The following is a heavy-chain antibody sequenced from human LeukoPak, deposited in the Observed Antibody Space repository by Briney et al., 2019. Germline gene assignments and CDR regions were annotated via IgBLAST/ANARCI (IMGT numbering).Heavy chain of an antibody. CDR1: GYTFTGYY. J-gene: IGHJ4*02. CDR3: ATGVATAFTY. V-gene: IGHV1-2*02. CDR2: INPDSGDS. D-gene: IGHD5-12*01. Sequence: GASVKVSCKASGYTFTGYYIHWVRQAPGQGLEWMAFINPDSGDSYSVPKFQGRVTMTRDTSISTASTEVRWLTSDDTAVYYCATGVATAFTYWGQGTLVTVSS.